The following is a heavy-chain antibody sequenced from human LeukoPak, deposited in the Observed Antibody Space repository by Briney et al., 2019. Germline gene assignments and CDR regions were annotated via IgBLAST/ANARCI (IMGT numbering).Heavy chain of an antibody. J-gene: IGHJ6*02. CDR3: ARGTYYYGSGSYSGDYYYYVMDV. Sequence: SETLSLTCTVSGDSISSSSYYWGWIRQPPGKGLEWIGSISYSGGSYYTPSLRSRVTISVDTSKNQFSLKLSSVTAADTAVYYCARGTYYYGSGSYSGDYYYYVMDVWGQGTTVTVSS. CDR1: GDSISSSSYY. D-gene: IGHD3-10*01. V-gene: IGHV4-39*07. CDR2: ISYSGGS.